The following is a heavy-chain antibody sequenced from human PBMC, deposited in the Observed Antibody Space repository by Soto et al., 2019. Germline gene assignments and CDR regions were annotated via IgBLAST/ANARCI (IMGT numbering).Heavy chain of an antibody. CDR3: ARDMGYDSSGYSPIFDY. J-gene: IGHJ4*02. Sequence: QVQLQESGPGLVKPSQTLSLTCTVSGGSISSGGYYWSWIRQHPGKGLEWIGYIYYSGSTYYNPSLKSRVTISVDTSKNQFSLKLSSVTAADTAVYYCARDMGYDSSGYSPIFDYWGQGTLVTVSS. V-gene: IGHV4-31*03. D-gene: IGHD3-22*01. CDR2: IYYSGST. CDR1: GGSISSGGYY.